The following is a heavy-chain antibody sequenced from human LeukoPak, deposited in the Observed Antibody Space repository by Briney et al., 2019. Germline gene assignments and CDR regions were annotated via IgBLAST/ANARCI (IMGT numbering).Heavy chain of an antibody. CDR3: ARDGGLVITPYMDV. CDR1: GGTFSSYA. J-gene: IGHJ6*03. V-gene: IGHV1-69*05. Sequence: GTSVKVSCKASGGTFSSYAISWVRQAPGQGLEWIGRIIPIFGTANYAQKFQGRVTITTDESTSTAYMELSSLRSEVTAVYYCARDGGLVITPYMDVWGKGTTVTVSS. D-gene: IGHD3-16*01. CDR2: IIPIFGTA.